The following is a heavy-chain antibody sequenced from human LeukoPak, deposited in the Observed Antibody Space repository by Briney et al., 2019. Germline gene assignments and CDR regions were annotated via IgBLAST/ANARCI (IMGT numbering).Heavy chain of an antibody. CDR2: ISSSSSTI. D-gene: IGHD3-10*01. CDR1: GFTFSSYS. J-gene: IGHJ4*02. V-gene: IGHV3-48*01. CDR3: ATYRGRGSPFDF. Sequence: GGSLRLSCAASGFTFSSYSMNWVRQAPGKGLEWVSYISSSSSTIYYADSVKGRFTISRDNAKNSLYLQMNSLRAEDTAVYFCATYRGRGSPFDFWGQGTQVTVSS.